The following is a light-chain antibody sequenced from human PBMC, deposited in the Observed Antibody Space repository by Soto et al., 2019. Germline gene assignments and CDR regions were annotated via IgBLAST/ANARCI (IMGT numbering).Light chain of an antibody. J-gene: IGKJ1*01. CDR2: KAS. CDR1: QTISSW. V-gene: IGKV1-5*03. Sequence: DIQMPQSISTLPETVGDRMTINLVASQTISSWLAWYQQKPGKAPKLLIYKASTLKSGVPSRFSGSGSGTEFTLTISSLQPDDFATYYCQHYNSYSEAFGQGTKVDIK. CDR3: QHYNSYSEA.